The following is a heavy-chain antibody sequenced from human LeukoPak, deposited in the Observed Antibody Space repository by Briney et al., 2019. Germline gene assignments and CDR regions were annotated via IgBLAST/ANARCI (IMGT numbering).Heavy chain of an antibody. J-gene: IGHJ4*02. CDR1: GGSISSYY. V-gene: IGHV4-4*09. CDR2: IYTSGST. D-gene: IGHD1-14*01. CDR3: AVRQFEYGLTV. Sequence: SETLSLTCTVSGGSISSYYWSWIRQPPGKGLEWIGYIYTSGSTNYNPSLKSRVTISVDTSKNQFSLKLSSVTAADTAVYYCAVRQFEYGLTVWGRGTLVTVSS.